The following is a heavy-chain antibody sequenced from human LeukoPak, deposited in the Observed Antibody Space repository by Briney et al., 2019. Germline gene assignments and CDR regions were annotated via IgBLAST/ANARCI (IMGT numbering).Heavy chain of an antibody. Sequence: PGGSLRLSCAASGFTFSDYYMSWIRQAPGKGLEWVSYISSSGSTIYYADSVKGRFTISRDNAKNSLYLQMNSLRAEDTAVYYCARDAPAKPHEYNYDSSGYYDYWGQGTLVTVSS. J-gene: IGHJ4*02. CDR3: ARDAPAKPHEYNYDSSGYYDY. CDR2: ISSSGSTI. V-gene: IGHV3-11*01. D-gene: IGHD3-22*01. CDR1: GFTFSDYY.